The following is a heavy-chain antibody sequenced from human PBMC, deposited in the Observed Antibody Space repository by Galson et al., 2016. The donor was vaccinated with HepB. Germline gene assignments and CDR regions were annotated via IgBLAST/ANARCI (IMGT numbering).Heavy chain of an antibody. Sequence: SLRLSCAASGFTFRNYRMHWVRQVPGKGLVWVSRINRDGGDVTYADSVRGRYTISRDNAKNTLYLQMNSLRAEDTAVYYCARGDLLGGCCHGSCYPYWGRGNLVTVS. CDR3: ARGDLLGGCCHGSCYPY. CDR1: GFTFRNYR. J-gene: IGHJ4*02. V-gene: IGHV3-74*01. CDR2: INRDGGDV. D-gene: IGHD2-15*01.